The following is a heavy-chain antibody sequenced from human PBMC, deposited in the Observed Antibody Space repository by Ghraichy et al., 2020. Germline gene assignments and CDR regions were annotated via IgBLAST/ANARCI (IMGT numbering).Heavy chain of an antibody. CDR1: GGSVSSGSYY. CDR2: IYYSGST. D-gene: IGHD3-22*01. CDR3: ARENDSSGGISYFDY. Sequence: TLSLTCTVSGGSVSSGSYYWSWIRQPPGKGLEWIGYIYYSGSTNYNPSLKSRVTISVDTSKNQFSLKLSSVTAADTAVYYCARENDSSGGISYFDYWGQGTLVTVSS. V-gene: IGHV4-61*01. J-gene: IGHJ4*02.